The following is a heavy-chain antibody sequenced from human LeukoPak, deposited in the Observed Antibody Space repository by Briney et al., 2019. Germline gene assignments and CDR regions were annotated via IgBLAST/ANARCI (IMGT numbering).Heavy chain of an antibody. CDR3: AKGYTYYYDSSGYSPNFDY. CDR2: IYSGGST. D-gene: IGHD3-22*01. CDR1: GFTVSSNY. Sequence: GGSLRLSCAASGFTVSSNYMNWVRQAPGKGLEWVSVIYSGGSTYYADSVKGRFTISRDNSKNTLYLQMNSLRAEDTAVYYCAKGYTYYYDSSGYSPNFDYRGQGTLVTVSS. V-gene: IGHV3-53*01. J-gene: IGHJ4*02.